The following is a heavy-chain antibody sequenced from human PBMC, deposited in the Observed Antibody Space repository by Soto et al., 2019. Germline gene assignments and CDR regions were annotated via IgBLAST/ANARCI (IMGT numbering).Heavy chain of an antibody. CDR3: ARGGYDY. Sequence: QLQLQESGPGLVKPSETLSLTCTVSGGSISSSSYYWGWIRQPPGKGLECIGTIYYSGSTYYNPSLKSRFPLSADTSNNPLSLRLSSVTAADSAVYYCARGGYDYWGQGTLVTVSS. CDR1: GGSISSSSYY. V-gene: IGHV4-39*01. CDR2: IYYSGST. J-gene: IGHJ4*02. D-gene: IGHD1-26*01.